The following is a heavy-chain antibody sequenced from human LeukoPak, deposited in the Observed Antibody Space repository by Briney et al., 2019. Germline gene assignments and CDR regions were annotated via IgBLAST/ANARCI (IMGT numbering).Heavy chain of an antibody. CDR3: ARDGVSARTDY. CDR1: GFTFSSYS. CDR2: ISSSSSYI. D-gene: IGHD2-8*01. V-gene: IGHV3-21*01. Sequence: GGPLRLSCAASGFTFSSYSMNWVRQAPGKGLEWVSSISSSSSYIYYADSVKGRFTISRDNAKNSLYLQMNSLRAEDTAVYYCARDGVSARTDYWGQGTLVTVSS. J-gene: IGHJ4*02.